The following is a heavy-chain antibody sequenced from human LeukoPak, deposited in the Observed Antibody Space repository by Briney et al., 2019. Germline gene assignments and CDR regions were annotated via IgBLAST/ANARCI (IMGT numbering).Heavy chain of an antibody. CDR2: IITIVGTT. V-gene: IGHV1-69*04. J-gene: IGHJ4*02. D-gene: IGHD6-13*01. CDR1: GGTFNKYA. CDR3: AREGSGVAASAFEH. Sequence: ASVKVSCKASGGTFNKYAVSRVRQAPGQGLEWVGRIITIVGTTSYAQKFLGRVTISADKSTDTVHMEINNLTSEDTAVYYCAREGSGVAASAFEHWGQGTLVTVSS.